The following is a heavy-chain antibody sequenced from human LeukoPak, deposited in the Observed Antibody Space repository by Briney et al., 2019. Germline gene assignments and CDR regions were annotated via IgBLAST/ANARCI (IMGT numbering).Heavy chain of an antibody. V-gene: IGHV5-51*01. CDR3: ARRSSGWYQDY. Sequence: HGESLNISCKGSGYSFTSYWIGWVRQMPGKGLEWMGVIYPGDSDTRYSPSFQGQVTISADKSTSTAYLQWSSLKASDTAMYYCARRSSGWYQDYWGQGTLVTVSS. D-gene: IGHD6-19*01. CDR2: IYPGDSDT. CDR1: GYSFTSYW. J-gene: IGHJ4*02.